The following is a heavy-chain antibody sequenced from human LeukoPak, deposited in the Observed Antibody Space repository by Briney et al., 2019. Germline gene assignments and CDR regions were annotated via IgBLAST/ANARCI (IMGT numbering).Heavy chain of an antibody. Sequence: SETLSLTCTVSGGSISSYYWSWIRQPPGKGLEWIGYIHYSGSTNYNPSLKSRVTISVDTSKNQFSLKLTSVTAADTAVYYCARETSQKGAHYMDVWGKGTTITISS. V-gene: IGHV4-59*01. CDR3: ARETSQKGAHYMDV. D-gene: IGHD3-16*01. CDR2: IHYSGST. J-gene: IGHJ6*03. CDR1: GGSISSYY.